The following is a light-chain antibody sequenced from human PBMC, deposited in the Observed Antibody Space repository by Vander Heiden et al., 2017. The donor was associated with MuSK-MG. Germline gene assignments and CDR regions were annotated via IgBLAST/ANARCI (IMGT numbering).Light chain of an antibody. V-gene: IGKV1-9*01. J-gene: IGKJ3*01. CDR1: EGIRSY. CDR3: QQLNNYPPFT. Sequence: IQLTQSPSSLSASVGDSVTITYRASEGIRSYLAWYQQKPGKAPKLLIYSASTLQSGVPSRFSGSGSGTDFTLTISSLQPEDFATYYCQQLNNYPPFTFGPGTRVDIK. CDR2: SAS.